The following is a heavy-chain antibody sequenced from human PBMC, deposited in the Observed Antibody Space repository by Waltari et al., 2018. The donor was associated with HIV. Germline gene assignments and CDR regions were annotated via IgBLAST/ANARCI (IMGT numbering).Heavy chain of an antibody. J-gene: IGHJ4*02. CDR2: ISGTNSK. D-gene: IGHD5-18*01. CDR1: GFSFSYYS. CDR3: ARDGYSSGPPEGY. Sequence: EVQLVDSGGGLVKPGGSLRLSCVASGFSFSYYSINWVRQAPGKGLEWVSVISGTNSKYYADSVKGRFTISRDNAKSTVYLQMDSLRAEDTAVYYCARDGYSSGPPEGYWGQGTLVTVSS. V-gene: IGHV3-21*06.